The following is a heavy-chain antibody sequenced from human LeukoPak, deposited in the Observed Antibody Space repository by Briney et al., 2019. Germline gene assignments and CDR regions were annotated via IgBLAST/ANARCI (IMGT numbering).Heavy chain of an antibody. CDR2: INPNSGGT. D-gene: IGHD2-15*01. CDR1: GYTFTGYY. J-gene: IGHJ6*03. V-gene: IGHV1-2*02. Sequence: ASVKVSCKASGYTFTGYYMHWVRQAPGQGLGWMGGINPNSGGTNYAQKFQGRVTMTRDTSISTAYMELSRLRSDDTAVYYCARGEVVAAGPLYYMDVWGKGTTVTVSS. CDR3: ARGEVVAAGPLYYMDV.